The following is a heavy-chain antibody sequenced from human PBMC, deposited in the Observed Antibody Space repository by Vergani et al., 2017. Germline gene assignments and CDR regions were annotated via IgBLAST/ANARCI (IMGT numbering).Heavy chain of an antibody. J-gene: IGHJ4*02. CDR1: GGTFSSYA. Sequence: QVQLVQSGAEVKKPGSSVKVSCKASGGTFSSYAISWVRQAPGQGLEWMGGIIPIFGTANYAQKFQERVTIPRDMSTSTAYMELRSLRSEDTAVYYCAAAPYYYGSGSYSEFDYWGQGTLVTVSS. V-gene: IGHV1-69*06. D-gene: IGHD3-10*01. CDR2: IIPIFGTA. CDR3: AAAPYYYGSGSYSEFDY.